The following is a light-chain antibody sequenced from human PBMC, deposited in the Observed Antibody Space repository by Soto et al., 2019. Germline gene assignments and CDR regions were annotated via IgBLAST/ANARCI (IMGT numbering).Light chain of an antibody. J-gene: IGLJ1*01. CDR3: CSYEDSSRIYV. Sequence: QSALTQPASVSGSPGQSITISCTGTSSDVGSYNLVSWYQQHPGKAPKLMIYEGSKRPSGISNRFSGSKSGNTASLTISGLQAEDEDEYYCCSYEDSSRIYVFGSGTKLTVL. CDR2: EGS. CDR1: SSDVGSYNL. V-gene: IGLV2-23*01.